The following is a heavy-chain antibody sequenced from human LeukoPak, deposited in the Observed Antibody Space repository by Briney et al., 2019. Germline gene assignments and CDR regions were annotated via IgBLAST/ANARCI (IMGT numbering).Heavy chain of an antibody. CDR1: GYTFTGYY. J-gene: IGHJ6*02. Sequence: ASVKVSCKASGYTFTGYYMHWVRQAPGQGLEWMGWMNPNSDNTGYAQKFRGRVTMTRNTSISTAYMELSSLRFDDTAVYYCARGNGMDVWGQGTTVTVS. CDR3: ARGNGMDV. V-gene: IGHV1-8*02. CDR2: MNPNSDNT.